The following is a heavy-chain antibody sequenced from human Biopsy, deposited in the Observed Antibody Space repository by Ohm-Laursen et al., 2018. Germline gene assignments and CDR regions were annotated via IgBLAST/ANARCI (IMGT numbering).Heavy chain of an antibody. V-gene: IGHV4-34*09. CDR1: GGTYSGYY. D-gene: IGHD5-12*01. Sequence: SQTLSLTWVVYGGTYSGYYWSWIRQPPGKGLEWIAYIYHTGSTYYNPSLKSRLSIAIDTSKNQFSVSLRSVTAADTAVYYCARADMVTTIVDYWGQGTLVTVSS. CDR3: ARADMVTTIVDY. J-gene: IGHJ4*02. CDR2: IYHTGST.